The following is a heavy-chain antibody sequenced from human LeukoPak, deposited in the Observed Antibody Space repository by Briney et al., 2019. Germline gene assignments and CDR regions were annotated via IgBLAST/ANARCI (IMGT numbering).Heavy chain of an antibody. V-gene: IGHV3-11*04. D-gene: IGHD6-13*01. J-gene: IGHJ4*02. CDR3: ASIPSRKQLVDY. CDR1: GFTVNSNY. CDR2: ISSSGSTI. Sequence: GGSLRLSCAASGFTVNSNYMSWVRQAPGKGLEWVSYISSSGSTIYYADSVKGRFTISRDNAKNSLYLQMNSLRAEDTALYYCASIPSRKQLVDYWGQGTLVTVSS.